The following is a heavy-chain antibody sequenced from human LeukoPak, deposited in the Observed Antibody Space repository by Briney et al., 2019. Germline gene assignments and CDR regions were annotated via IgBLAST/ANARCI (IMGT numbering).Heavy chain of an antibody. Sequence: PGASLRLSCAASGFTFSNYAMNWVRQAPGKGLQWVSGYSGRRSTTYSADSVQGRFIISRDDSKKMLYLQMNSLRVDDTAIYYCVKDLDGAGYFDAFDIWGQGTIVTVSS. J-gene: IGHJ3*02. D-gene: IGHD4/OR15-4a*01. V-gene: IGHV3-23*01. CDR1: GFTFSNYA. CDR3: VKDLDGAGYFDAFDI. CDR2: YSGRRSTT.